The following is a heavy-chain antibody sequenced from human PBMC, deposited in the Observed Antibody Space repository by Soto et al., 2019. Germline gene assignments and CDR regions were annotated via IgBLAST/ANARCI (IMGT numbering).Heavy chain of an antibody. V-gene: IGHV3-23*01. CDR3: AKDRYYDSSGYWYY. Sequence: EVQLLESGGGLVQPGGSLRLSCAASGFTFSSYAMSWVRQAPGKGLEWVSAISGSGGSTYYADSVKGRFTISRDNSKNTLYLQMNSRRAEDTAVYYCAKDRYYDSSGYWYYWGQGTLVTVSS. CDR2: ISGSGGST. CDR1: GFTFSSYA. J-gene: IGHJ4*02. D-gene: IGHD3-22*01.